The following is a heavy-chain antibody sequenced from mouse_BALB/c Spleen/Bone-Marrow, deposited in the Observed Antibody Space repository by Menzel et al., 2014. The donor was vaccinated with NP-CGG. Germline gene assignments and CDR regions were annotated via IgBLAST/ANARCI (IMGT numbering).Heavy chain of an antibody. D-gene: IGHD2-4*01. Sequence: EVQLVESGGGLVKSGGSLKLSCAASGFTFSNYGMSWVRQTPEKRLEWVATISGGGSYTFYSDSMKGRFTISRDNAKNNLYLQLGSLRSEDTALYYCARHAYYDQTEVSFVYWGQGTLVTVSA. V-gene: IGHV5-9-2*01. J-gene: IGHJ3*01. CDR2: ISGGGSYT. CDR1: GFTFSNYG. CDR3: ARHAYYDQTEVSFVY.